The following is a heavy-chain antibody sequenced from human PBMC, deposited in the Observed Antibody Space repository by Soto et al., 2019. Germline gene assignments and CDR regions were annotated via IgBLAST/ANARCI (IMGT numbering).Heavy chain of an antibody. V-gene: IGHV3-23*01. Sequence: PXGSLRLSCKASGFTLRSYAMSWVRHTPGKGLEWVSSISGSGDKTYYADSVKGRFTFSRDNSKSTLYLQMNTLRVEDTAVYFCAKEWTPRRAFDYWGQGTLVTVSS. J-gene: IGHJ4*02. CDR3: AKEWTPRRAFDY. CDR2: ISGSGDKT. D-gene: IGHD5-12*01. CDR1: GFTLRSYA.